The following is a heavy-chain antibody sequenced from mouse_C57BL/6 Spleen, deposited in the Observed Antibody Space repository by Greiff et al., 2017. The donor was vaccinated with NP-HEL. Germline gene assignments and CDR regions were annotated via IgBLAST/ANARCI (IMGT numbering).Heavy chain of an antibody. CDR3: ARDWYYGRNYAMDY. D-gene: IGHD1-1*01. Sequence: EVKLVESGPELVKPGASVKISCKASGYTFTDYYMNWVKQSHGKSLEWIGDINPNNGGTSYNQKFKGKATLTVDKSSSTAYMELRSLTSEDSAVYYCARDWYYGRNYAMDYWGQGTSVTVSS. V-gene: IGHV1-26*01. J-gene: IGHJ4*01. CDR1: GYTFTDYY. CDR2: INPNNGGT.